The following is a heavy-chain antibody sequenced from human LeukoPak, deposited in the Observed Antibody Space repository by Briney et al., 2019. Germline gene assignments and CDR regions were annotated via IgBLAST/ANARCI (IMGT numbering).Heavy chain of an antibody. CDR1: GGSISSGGYS. CDR3: ARRGYSGYDLFDY. J-gene: IGHJ4*02. Sequence: SETLSLTCAVSGGSISSGGYSWSWLRQPPGTGLEWIGYIYHSGSTYYNPSLKSRVTISVDRSKNQFSLKLSSVTAADTAVYYCARRGYSGYDLFDYWGQGTLVTVSS. V-gene: IGHV4-30-2*01. CDR2: IYHSGST. D-gene: IGHD5-12*01.